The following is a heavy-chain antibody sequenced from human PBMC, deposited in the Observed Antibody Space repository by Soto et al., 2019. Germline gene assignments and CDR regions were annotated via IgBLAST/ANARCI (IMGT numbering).Heavy chain of an antibody. CDR1: GGSISSSSYY. J-gene: IGHJ6*03. V-gene: IGHV4-39*01. CDR3: ARAYSSSSYYYYYYMDV. D-gene: IGHD6-6*01. CDR2: IYYSGST. Sequence: SETLSLTCTVSGGSISSSSYYWGWIRQPPGKGLEWIGSIYYSGSTYYNPSLKSRVTISVDTSKNQFSLKLSSVTAADTAVYYCARAYSSSSYYYYYYMDVWSKGTTVTVSS.